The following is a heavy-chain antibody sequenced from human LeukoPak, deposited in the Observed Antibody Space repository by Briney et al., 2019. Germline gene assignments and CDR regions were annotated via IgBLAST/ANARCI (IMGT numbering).Heavy chain of an antibody. V-gene: IGHV3-23*01. CDR2: ISGSGGST. CDR3: AKGRGRLVLILSDYMDV. CDR1: GFTFSSYA. D-gene: IGHD6-19*01. Sequence: GGSLRLSCAASGFTFSSYAMSWVRQAPGKGLEWVSAISGSGGSTYYADSVKGRFTISRDNFKNTLYLQMNSLRAEDTAVYYCAKGRGRLVLILSDYMDVWGKGTTVTVSS. J-gene: IGHJ6*03.